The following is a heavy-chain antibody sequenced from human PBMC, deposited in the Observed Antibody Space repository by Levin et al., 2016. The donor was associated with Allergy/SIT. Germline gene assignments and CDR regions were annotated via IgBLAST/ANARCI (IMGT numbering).Heavy chain of an antibody. J-gene: IGHJ6*02. V-gene: IGHV3-23*01. Sequence: GESLKISCAASGFTFSSYAMSWVRQAPGKGLEWVSAISGSGGSTYYADSVKGRFTISRDNSKNTLYLQMNSLRAEDTAVYYCAKDHLGWHYYYYGMDVWGQGTTVTVSS. D-gene: IGHD6-19*01. CDR3: AKDHLGWHYYYYGMDV. CDR1: GFTFSSYA. CDR2: ISGSGGST.